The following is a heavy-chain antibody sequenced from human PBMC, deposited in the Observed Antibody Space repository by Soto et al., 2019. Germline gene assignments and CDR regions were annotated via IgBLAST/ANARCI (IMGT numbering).Heavy chain of an antibody. CDR3: ASLEGLATISYYFDF. D-gene: IGHD3-9*01. Sequence: QLQLQESGPGLVKPSETLSLTCSVSDDSINSDKYYWGWIRQPPGKGLEWIGSIYYRGNAYYNPSLHTRVTISLDKSRSQFSLKLTSVTAADSAVYFCASLEGLATISYYFDFWGPGALVTVSS. V-gene: IGHV4-39*01. CDR2: IYYRGNA. J-gene: IGHJ4*02. CDR1: DDSINSDKYY.